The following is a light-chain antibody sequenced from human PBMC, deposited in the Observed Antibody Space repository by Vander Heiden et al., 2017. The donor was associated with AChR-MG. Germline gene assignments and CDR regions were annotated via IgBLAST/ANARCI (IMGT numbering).Light chain of an antibody. CDR1: NIASKS. CDR3: QVWDSDSDHVV. Sequence: SYVLTQPPSVPVAPGPPASITCGGNNIASKSVHWYQQKPGLAPVMVVYDDSDRPSGIPERFSGSNSGSTATLTVSRVEAGDEADYYCQVWDSDSDHVVFGGGTKLTVL. V-gene: IGLV3-21*02. CDR2: DDS. J-gene: IGLJ3*02.